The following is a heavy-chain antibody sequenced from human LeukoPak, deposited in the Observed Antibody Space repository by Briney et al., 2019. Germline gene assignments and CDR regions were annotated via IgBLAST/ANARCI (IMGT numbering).Heavy chain of an antibody. V-gene: IGHV1-2*02. D-gene: IGHD6-13*01. CDR1: GYTFTGYY. CDR2: INSNSGGT. CDR3: ARGALTAGYSSRWYGDY. J-gene: IGHJ4*02. Sequence: ASVKVSCKASGYTFTGYYMHWVRQAPGQGLEWRGWINSNSGGTHYGQKFQGRITMHRDTSISTAYMELSRLRSDDTAVYYCARGALTAGYSSRWYGDYWGQGTLVTVSS.